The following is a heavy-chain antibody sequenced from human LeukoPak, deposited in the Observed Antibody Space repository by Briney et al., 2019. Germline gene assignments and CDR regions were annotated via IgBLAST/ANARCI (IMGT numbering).Heavy chain of an antibody. J-gene: IGHJ4*02. CDR2: INPNSGGT. Sequence: ASVKVSCKASGYTFTGYYMHWVRQAPGQGLEWMGWINPNSGGTNYAQKFQGRVTMTRDTSTSTVYMELSSLRSEDTALYYCARDGRSRPRAYCGGDCYSVYWGQGTLVTVSS. CDR3: ARDGRSRPRAYCGGDCYSVY. D-gene: IGHD2-21*02. CDR1: GYTFTGYY. V-gene: IGHV1-2*02.